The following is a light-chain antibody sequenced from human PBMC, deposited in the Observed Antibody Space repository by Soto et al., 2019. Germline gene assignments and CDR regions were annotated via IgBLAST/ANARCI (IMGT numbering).Light chain of an antibody. Sequence: DVVMTQSPLSLSVTLGQPASISCRSSQSLVNNDGNTYLTWLQQRPGQSPRRLIYKVSNRDSGVPDRFSGSGSGTDFTLKISRVEAEDVGVYYCMLGTHWPPRITFGPGTKVDIK. CDR2: KVS. CDR3: MLGTHWPPRIT. J-gene: IGKJ3*01. V-gene: IGKV2-30*01. CDR1: QSLVNNDGNTY.